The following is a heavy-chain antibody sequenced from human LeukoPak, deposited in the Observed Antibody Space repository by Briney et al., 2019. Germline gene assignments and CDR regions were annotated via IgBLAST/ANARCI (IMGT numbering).Heavy chain of an antibody. CDR2: INPSGGST. J-gene: IGHJ6*03. CDR3: ASSRTNYYYMDV. V-gene: IGHV1-46*01. Sequence: ASVKVSCKASGYTFTSYYMHWVRQAPGQGLEWMGIINPSGGSTSYAQKFQGRVTITADKSTSTAYMELSSLRSEDTAVYYCASSRTNYYYMDVWGKGTTVTVSS. D-gene: IGHD1-1*01. CDR1: GYTFTSYY.